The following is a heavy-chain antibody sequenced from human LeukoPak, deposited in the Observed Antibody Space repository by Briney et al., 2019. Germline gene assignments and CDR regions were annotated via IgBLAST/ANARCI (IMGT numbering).Heavy chain of an antibody. CDR2: IRGGGGSA. CDR3: ARDKNGDYIGAFDM. J-gene: IGHJ3*02. Sequence: GGSLRLSCTASGFTFSAYAMMLVRQAPGKGPEWVSAIRGGGGSAFYADSVKGRFTISRENSKYTLFLQMNSLRAEDTAVYYCARDKNGDYIGAFDMWGPGTMVTVSS. D-gene: IGHD4-17*01. V-gene: IGHV3-23*01. CDR1: GFTFSAYA.